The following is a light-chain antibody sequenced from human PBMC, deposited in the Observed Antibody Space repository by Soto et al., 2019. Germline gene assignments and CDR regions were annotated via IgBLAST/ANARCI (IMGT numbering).Light chain of an antibody. CDR3: QQYNSYS. V-gene: IGKV1D-16*01. CDR1: QVMSSW. J-gene: IGKJ1*01. CDR2: HAS. Sequence: DIQMTQSPSSVSASFGDTVTITCRASQVMSSWLAWYQQKPGTAPKVLIYHASNLQSGVPSRFSGSGSGTEFTLTISSLQPDDFATYYCQQYNSYSFGQGTKVDIK.